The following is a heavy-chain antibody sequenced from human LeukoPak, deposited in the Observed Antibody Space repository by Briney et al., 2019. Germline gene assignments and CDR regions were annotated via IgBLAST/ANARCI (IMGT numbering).Heavy chain of an antibody. V-gene: IGHV4-39*01. J-gene: IGHJ5*02. CDR2: VFHTGTA. CDR3: TKNDVGDYGT. CDR1: GASISRSTYY. D-gene: IGHD4-17*01. Sequence: TSETLSLTCSVSGASISRSTYYWGWLRQPPGKGLEWIGSVFHTGTAYYNPSLRSRVTISVDASKNQFSLKLSFVTAADTAVYYCTKNDVGDYGTWGQGTLVTVSS.